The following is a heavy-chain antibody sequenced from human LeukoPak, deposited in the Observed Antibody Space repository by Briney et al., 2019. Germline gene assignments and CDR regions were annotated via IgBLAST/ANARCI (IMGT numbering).Heavy chain of an antibody. J-gene: IGHJ4*02. V-gene: IGHV4-34*01. D-gene: IGHD4-17*01. CDR1: GGAFSGYY. Sequence: SETLSLTCAVYGGAFSGYYWSWIRQPPGKGLEWIGEINHSGSTNYNPSLKSRVTISVDTSKNQFSLKLSSVTAADTAVYYCASMPHYGDPRDAGWGQGTLVTVSS. CDR3: ASMPHYGDPRDAG. CDR2: INHSGST.